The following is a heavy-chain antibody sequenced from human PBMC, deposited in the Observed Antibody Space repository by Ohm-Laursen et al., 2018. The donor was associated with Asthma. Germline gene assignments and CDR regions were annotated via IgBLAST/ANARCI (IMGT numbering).Heavy chain of an antibody. D-gene: IGHD3-3*01. CDR2: ISYDGSRI. CDR1: GFTFSNYA. J-gene: IGHJ4*02. Sequence: SLRLSCAASGFTFSNYAFHWVRQAPGKGLEWVALISYDGSRIFYGDSVKGRFTISRDNSKNTLYLQMNSLRAEDTAVYYCAISQYYDFWSGYYRFDYWGQGTLVTVSS. V-gene: IGHV3-30*03. CDR3: AISQYYDFWSGYYRFDY.